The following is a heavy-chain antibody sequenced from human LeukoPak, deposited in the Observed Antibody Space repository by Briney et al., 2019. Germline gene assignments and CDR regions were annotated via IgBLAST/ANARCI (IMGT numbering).Heavy chain of an antibody. CDR3: ATDVGGSQDRLPDY. D-gene: IGHD1-26*01. Sequence: SVKVSCKASGGTFSSYAISWVRQAPGQGLEWMGGIIPIFGTANYAQKFQGRVTITADKSTSTAYMELSSLRSEDTAVYYCATDVGGSQDRLPDYWGQGTLVTVSS. CDR1: GGTFSSYA. V-gene: IGHV1-69*06. CDR2: IIPIFGTA. J-gene: IGHJ4*02.